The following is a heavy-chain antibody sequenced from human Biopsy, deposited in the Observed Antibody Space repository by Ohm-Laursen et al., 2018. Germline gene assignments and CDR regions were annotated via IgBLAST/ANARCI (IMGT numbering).Heavy chain of an antibody. Sequence: SSVKVSCKAPGGTFSNYGVNWVRQAPGQGLEWLGGNIPILGTGNYAQKFQDRVTVAVDTSTSTATMELRSLRSDDTAVYYCATKLTGYFHHWGQGTLIIVSS. CDR1: GGTFSNYG. D-gene: IGHD3-9*01. CDR3: ATKLTGYFHH. V-gene: IGHV1-69*06. J-gene: IGHJ1*01. CDR2: NIPILGTG.